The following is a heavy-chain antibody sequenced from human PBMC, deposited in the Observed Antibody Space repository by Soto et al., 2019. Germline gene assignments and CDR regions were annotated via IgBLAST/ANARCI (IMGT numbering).Heavy chain of an antibody. V-gene: IGHV3-33*01. J-gene: IGHJ4*02. D-gene: IGHD1-26*01. Sequence: QVQLVESGGGVVQPGRSLRLSCAASGFTFSGLGMHWVRQAPGKGLGWVAVIGYDGSNIYYADAVKGRFTISRDNSKDMLNLIKNRMRAYDTAVYYCARDGVGHTTFFGYFDYWGEGALVTVTS. CDR2: IGYDGSNI. CDR3: ARDGVGHTTFFGYFDY. CDR1: GFTFSGLG.